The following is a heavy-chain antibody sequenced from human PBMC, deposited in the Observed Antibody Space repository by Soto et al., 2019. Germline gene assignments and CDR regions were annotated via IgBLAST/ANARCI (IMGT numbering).Heavy chain of an antibody. V-gene: IGHV1-69*13. CDR2: IIPIFGTA. Sequence: WASVKVSCKASGGTFSSYAISWVRQAPGQGLEWMGGIIPIFGTANYAQKFQGRVTITADGSTSTAYMELSSLRSEDTAVYYCARDWHGGFDPWGQGTLVTVSS. D-gene: IGHD3-10*01. CDR3: ARDWHGGFDP. J-gene: IGHJ5*02. CDR1: GGTFSSYA.